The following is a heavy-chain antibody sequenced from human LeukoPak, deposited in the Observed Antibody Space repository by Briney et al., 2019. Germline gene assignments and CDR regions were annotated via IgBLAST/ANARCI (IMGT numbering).Heavy chain of an antibody. Sequence: RSSETLSLTCTVSGGSISSYYWSWIRQPPGKGLEWIGYIYYSGSTNYNPSLKSRVTISVDTSKNQFSLKLSSVTAADTAVYYCARDHSSSWYGRFDPWGQGTLVTVSS. J-gene: IGHJ5*02. V-gene: IGHV4-59*01. D-gene: IGHD6-13*01. CDR2: IYYSGST. CDR1: GGSISSYY. CDR3: ARDHSSSWYGRFDP.